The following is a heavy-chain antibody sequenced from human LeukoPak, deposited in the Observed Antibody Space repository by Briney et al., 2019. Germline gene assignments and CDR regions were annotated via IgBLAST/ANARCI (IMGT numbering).Heavy chain of an antibody. D-gene: IGHD3-3*01. CDR1: GGSISSYY. V-gene: IGHV4-59*08. CDR2: IYYSGST. J-gene: IGHJ4*02. CDR3: ARRSNFWSGSYDY. Sequence: SETLSLTCTVSGGSISSYYWSWIRQPPGKGLEWIGYIYYSGSTNYSPSLKSRVTISVDTSKNQFSLKLSSVTAADTAVYYCARRSNFWSGSYDYWGQGTLVTVSS.